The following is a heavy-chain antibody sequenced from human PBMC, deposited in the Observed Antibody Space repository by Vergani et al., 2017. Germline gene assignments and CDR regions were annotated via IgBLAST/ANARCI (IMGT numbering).Heavy chain of an antibody. D-gene: IGHD6-19*01. V-gene: IGHV3-9*01. Sequence: EVQLVESGGGLVQPGRSLRLSCAASGFTFDDYAMHWVRQAPGKGLEWVSGISWNSGSIGYADSVKGRFTISRDNAKNSLYLQMNSLRAEDTAVYYCARVSIAVAGNYYYYYGMDVWGQGTTVTVSS. CDR3: ARVSIAVAGNYYYYYGMDV. CDR2: ISWNSGSI. CDR1: GFTFDDYA. J-gene: IGHJ6*02.